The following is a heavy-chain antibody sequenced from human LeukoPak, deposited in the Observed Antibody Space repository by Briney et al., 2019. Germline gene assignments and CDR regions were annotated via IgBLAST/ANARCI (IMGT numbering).Heavy chain of an antibody. V-gene: IGHV3-23*01. CDR1: GLTFSSHC. Sequence: GSLRLSCAASGLTFSSHCMHWLRQAPGKGLEWVSAINGSGGSTYYADSVKGRFTISRDNSKNTLYLQMNSLRAEDTAVYYCAKYGYYDSSGYYDYYYYGMDVWGQGTTVTVSS. J-gene: IGHJ6*02. CDR2: INGSGGST. D-gene: IGHD3-22*01. CDR3: AKYGYYDSSGYYDYYYYGMDV.